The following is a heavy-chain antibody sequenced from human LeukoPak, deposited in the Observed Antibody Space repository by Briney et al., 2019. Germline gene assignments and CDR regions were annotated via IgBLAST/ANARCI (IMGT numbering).Heavy chain of an antibody. J-gene: IGHJ4*02. Sequence: GGSLRLSCAASGFTFSSSAMSWVRQAPGKGLEWVSGISDSGGSTYYADSVKGRFTISRDNSKNMLYLQMNSLRAEDTAVYYCAKVSESNYDFLTGYYTPYYFDYWGQGTLVTVSS. CDR1: GFTFSSSA. CDR2: ISDSGGST. CDR3: AKVSESNYDFLTGYYTPYYFDY. D-gene: IGHD3-9*01. V-gene: IGHV3-23*01.